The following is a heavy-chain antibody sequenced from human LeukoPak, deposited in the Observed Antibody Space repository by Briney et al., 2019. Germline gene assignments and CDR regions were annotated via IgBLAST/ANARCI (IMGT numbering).Heavy chain of an antibody. CDR1: GGSISSGGYS. CDR3: ASVGLEWAFDI. CDR2: IYHSGST. Sequence: SETLSLTCAVYGGSISSGGYSWSWIRQPPGKGLEWIGYIYHSGSTYYNPSLKSRVTISVDRSKNQFSLKLSSVTAADTAVYYCASVGLEWAFDIWGQGTMVTVSS. D-gene: IGHD3-3*01. J-gene: IGHJ3*02. V-gene: IGHV4-30-2*01.